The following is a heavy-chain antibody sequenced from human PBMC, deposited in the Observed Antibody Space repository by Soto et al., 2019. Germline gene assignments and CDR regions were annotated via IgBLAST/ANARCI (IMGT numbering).Heavy chain of an antibody. Sequence: QPGGSLRLSCAASGFTFSSYAMSWVRQAPGKGLEWVSAISGSGGSTYYADSVKGRFTISRDNSKNTLYLQMNSLRAEDTAVYYCANARWIAAAATRLTDYYYGMDVWGQGTTVTVSS. CDR1: GFTFSSYA. CDR3: ANARWIAAAATRLTDYYYGMDV. CDR2: ISGSGGST. V-gene: IGHV3-23*01. D-gene: IGHD6-13*01. J-gene: IGHJ6*02.